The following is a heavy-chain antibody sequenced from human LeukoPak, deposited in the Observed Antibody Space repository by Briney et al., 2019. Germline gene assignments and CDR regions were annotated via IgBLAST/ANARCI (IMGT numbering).Heavy chain of an antibody. V-gene: IGHV3-23*01. CDR2: ISDSGSGT. J-gene: IGHJ3*02. CDR3: AKRTDTSGNRGGALDI. Sequence: GGSLRLSCAASGFTFSGYWMSWVRQAPGKGLEWVSSISDSGSGTYYADSVKGRFTISRDNSKNTLYLQMNSLRAEDTAVYYCAKRTDTSGNRGGALDIWGQGTMVAVSS. CDR1: GFTFSGYW. D-gene: IGHD3-22*01.